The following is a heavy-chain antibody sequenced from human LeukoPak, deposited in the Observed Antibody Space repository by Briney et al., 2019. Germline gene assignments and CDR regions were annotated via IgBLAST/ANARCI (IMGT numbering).Heavy chain of an antibody. CDR3: ARVGYDFWTGYYTPSDDAFDI. D-gene: IGHD3-3*01. Sequence: ASVKVSCKASGYTFTSYGISWVRQAPGQGLEWMGWISAYNGNTNYAQKLQGRVTMTTDTSTSTAYTELRGLRSDDTAVYYCARVGYDFWTGYYTPSDDAFDIWGQGTMVTVSS. V-gene: IGHV1-18*01. CDR2: ISAYNGNT. CDR1: GYTFTSYG. J-gene: IGHJ3*02.